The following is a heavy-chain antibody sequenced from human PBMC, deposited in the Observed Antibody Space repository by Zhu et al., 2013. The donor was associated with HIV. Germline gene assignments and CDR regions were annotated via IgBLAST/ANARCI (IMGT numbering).Heavy chain of an antibody. CDR3: ARDSRGWTDWFDP. V-gene: IGHV1-3*01. CDR2: INAGNGDT. D-gene: IGHD6-19*01. J-gene: IGHJ5*02. Sequence: QVQIIQSGAEVKKPGASVKVSCKTSGYTLSNFRIHWMRQAPGQRLEYMGWINAGNGDTKYSQRFQGRVNITRDKTATTAYMELSSLTSEDTAVYYCARDSRGWTDWFDPWGQGALVTVSS. CDR1: GYTLSNFR.